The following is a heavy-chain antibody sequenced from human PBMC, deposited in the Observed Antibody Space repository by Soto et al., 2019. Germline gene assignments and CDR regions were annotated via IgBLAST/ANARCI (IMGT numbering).Heavy chain of an antibody. CDR2: IYASGSA. CDR1: GLSVSNKY. J-gene: IGHJ4*02. Sequence: EVQLVESGGGLVQPGGSLRLSCVASGLSVSNKYMTWVRQAPGKGLEWVSVIYASGSAYYADPVEGRFTISRDNSKNTLYLQMNSLRAEDTAVYYCTSLIVGNNIDYCDYWGQGTLVTVSS. D-gene: IGHD1-26*01. CDR3: TSLIVGNNIDYCDY. V-gene: IGHV3-66*01.